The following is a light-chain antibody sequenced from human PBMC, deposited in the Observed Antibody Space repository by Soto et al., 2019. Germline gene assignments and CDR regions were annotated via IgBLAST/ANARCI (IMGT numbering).Light chain of an antibody. V-gene: IGLV2-14*01. CDR3: SSYTSSCTYV. CDR1: SRDVGGYNY. Sequence: QSVLTQAAAASGSPGQSITISCSGTSRDVGGYNYVSWYKQHPSKTPTLMIYEASNRPSGDYNGFSGSQSVNTASLTISGLQAEYVADYYCSSYTSSCTYVFGTGTNVTVL. CDR2: EAS. J-gene: IGLJ1*01.